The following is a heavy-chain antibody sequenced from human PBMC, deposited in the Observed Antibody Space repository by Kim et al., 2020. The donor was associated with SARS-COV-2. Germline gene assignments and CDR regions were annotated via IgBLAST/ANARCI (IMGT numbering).Heavy chain of an antibody. CDR2: ISGSGSST. D-gene: IGHD2-2*01. J-gene: IGHJ4*02. V-gene: IGHV3-23*01. CDR3: AKKGDCGVTSCYLFDY. Sequence: GGSLRLSCAASGFTFSNSAMNWVRQAPGKGLEWVSTISGSGSSTYYADSVKGRFTISRDNSKSTLYLQMDSLRADDTAVYFCAKKGDCGVTSCYLFDYWGQGTLVAVSS. CDR1: GFTFSNSA.